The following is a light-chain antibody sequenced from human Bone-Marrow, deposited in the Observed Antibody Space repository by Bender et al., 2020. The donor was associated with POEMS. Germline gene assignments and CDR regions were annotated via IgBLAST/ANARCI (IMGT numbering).Light chain of an antibody. CDR3: QTWDTGIV. CDR1: SGHSDNA. CDR2: LNSDGTY. J-gene: IGLJ3*02. V-gene: IGLV4-69*02. Sequence: QLVLTQSPSASASLGASVKITCTLSSGHSDNAIAWHRQQPQKGPRLLMKLNSDGTYSTGDGIPDRFTGSSSGAERYLTISSLQSEDESIYYCQTWDTGIVFGGGTKLTVL.